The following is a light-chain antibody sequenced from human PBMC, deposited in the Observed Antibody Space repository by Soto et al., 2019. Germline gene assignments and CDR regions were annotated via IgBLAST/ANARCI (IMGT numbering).Light chain of an antibody. CDR1: SSDVGSYNL. V-gene: IGLV2-23*01. Sequence: QSALTQPASVSGSPGQSITISCTGSSSDVGSYNLVSWYQQHPGKAPKLMIYEGSKRPSGVSNRFSGSKSGNTASLTISGLQAEDEADYYCGSYAGGGSYVFGPGTQLTVL. CDR2: EGS. J-gene: IGLJ7*01. CDR3: GSYAGGGSYV.